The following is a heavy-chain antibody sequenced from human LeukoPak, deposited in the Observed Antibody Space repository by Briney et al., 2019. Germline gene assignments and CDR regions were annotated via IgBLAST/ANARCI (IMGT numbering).Heavy chain of an antibody. CDR1: GFSFSSYG. Sequence: PGGSLRLSCAASGFSFSSYGMHWVRQAPGKGLEWVALIWYDGNKKYYADSVRGRFTISRDNSKNTLYLQMNSLGAEDTAVYYCARDRYSDSWSRFDHWGQGTLVTVSS. D-gene: IGHD6-13*01. CDR3: ARDRYSDSWSRFDH. CDR2: IWYDGNKK. V-gene: IGHV3-33*01. J-gene: IGHJ5*02.